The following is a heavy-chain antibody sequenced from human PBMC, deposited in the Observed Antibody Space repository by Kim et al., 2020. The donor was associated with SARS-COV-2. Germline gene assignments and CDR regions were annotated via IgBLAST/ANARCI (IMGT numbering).Heavy chain of an antibody. J-gene: IGHJ6*02. Sequence: GGSLRLSCAASGFTFSSYAMHWVRQAPGKGLGWVAVISYDGSNKYYVDSVKGRFTISWVNSKNTLYLQMNSLRAEDTAVYYCAREGDGAAAGTIYYYYYGMDVWGQGPPVTVAS. CDR1: GFTFSSYA. D-gene: IGHD6-13*01. CDR3: AREGDGAAAGTIYYYYYGMDV. CDR2: ISYDGSNK. V-gene: IGHV3-30*04.